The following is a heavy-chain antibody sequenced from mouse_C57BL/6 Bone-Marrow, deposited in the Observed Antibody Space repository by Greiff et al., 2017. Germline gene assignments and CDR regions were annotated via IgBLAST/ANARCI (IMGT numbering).Heavy chain of an antibody. J-gene: IGHJ2*01. D-gene: IGHD1-1*01. CDR1: GFNIKDDY. CDR2: IDPENGDT. Sequence: VQLKQSGAELVRPGASVKLSCTASGFNIKDDYMHWVKQRPEQGLEWIGWIDPENGDTEYASKFQGKATITADTSSNTAYLQLSSLTSEDTAVYYCTTMDTTVVVPFDYWGQGTTLTVSS. CDR3: TTMDTTVVVPFDY. V-gene: IGHV14-4*01.